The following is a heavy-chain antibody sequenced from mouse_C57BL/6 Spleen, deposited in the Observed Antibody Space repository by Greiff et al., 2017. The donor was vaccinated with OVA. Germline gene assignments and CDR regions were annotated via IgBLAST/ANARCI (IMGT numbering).Heavy chain of an antibody. Sequence: QVQLQQPGAELVMPGASVKLSCKASGYTFTSYWMHWVKQRPGQGLEWIGEIDPSDSYTNYNQKFKGKSTLTVDKSSSTAYLQLSSLTSEDSSVYYCASGYYGTRGYFDGWGTGTTVTVSS. CDR2: IDPSDSYT. CDR3: ASGYYGTRGYFDG. J-gene: IGHJ1*03. V-gene: IGHV1-69*01. D-gene: IGHD1-1*01. CDR1: GYTFTSYW.